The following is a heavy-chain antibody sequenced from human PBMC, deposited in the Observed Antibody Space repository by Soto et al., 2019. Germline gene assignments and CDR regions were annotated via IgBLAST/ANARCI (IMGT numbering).Heavy chain of an antibody. Sequence: QVQLVQSGAEVKKPGSSVKVSCNASGGTFSSYSFNWVRQAPGQGLEWMGRTVPILALTNYAQKFQGRVTITADKSTSTAYMELSSLRSEDTAVYYCARPGEYMGFDIWGQGTMVTVSS. V-gene: IGHV1-69*02. CDR2: TVPILALT. J-gene: IGHJ3*02. D-gene: IGHD4-17*01. CDR3: ARPGEYMGFDI. CDR1: GGTFSSYS.